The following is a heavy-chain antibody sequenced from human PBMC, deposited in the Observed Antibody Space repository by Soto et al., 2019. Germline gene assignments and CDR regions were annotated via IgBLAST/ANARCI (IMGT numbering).Heavy chain of an antibody. Sequence: ASVKVSCKASGYTFTSYAMHWVRQAPGQRLEWMGWINAGNGNTKYSQKFQGRVTITRDTSASTAYMELSSLRSEDTAVYYCARRYCSGGSCYLNVFAIWGQGTMVTVSS. J-gene: IGHJ3*02. CDR2: INAGNGNT. D-gene: IGHD2-15*01. V-gene: IGHV1-3*01. CDR1: GYTFTSYA. CDR3: ARRYCSGGSCYLNVFAI.